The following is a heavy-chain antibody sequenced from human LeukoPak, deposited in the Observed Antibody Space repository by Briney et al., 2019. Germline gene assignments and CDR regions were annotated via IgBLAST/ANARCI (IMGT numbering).Heavy chain of an antibody. D-gene: IGHD6-25*01. CDR3: ARKARVSAGDY. Sequence: ETLSLTCAVYGGSFSGYYWSWIRQPPGKGLEWVANIKQDGSEKYYVDSVKGRFTISRDNAKNSLYLQMNSLRAEDTAVYYCARKARVSAGDYWGQGTLVTVSS. CDR1: GGSFSGYY. J-gene: IGHJ4*02. CDR2: IKQDGSEK. V-gene: IGHV3-7*01.